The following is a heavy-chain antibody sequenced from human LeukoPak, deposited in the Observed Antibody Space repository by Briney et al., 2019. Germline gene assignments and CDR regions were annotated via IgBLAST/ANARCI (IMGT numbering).Heavy chain of an antibody. D-gene: IGHD3-10*01. CDR2: INHSGST. J-gene: IGHJ5*02. CDR1: GGSFSGYY. CDR3: ARSYKITMVRGAPTNWFDP. V-gene: IGHV4-34*01. Sequence: PSETLSLTCAVYGGSFSGYYWSWIRQPPGKGLEWIGEINHSGSTNYNPSLKSRVTISVDTSKNQFSLKLSSVTAADTAVYYCARSYKITMVRGAPTNWFDPWGQGTLVTVSS.